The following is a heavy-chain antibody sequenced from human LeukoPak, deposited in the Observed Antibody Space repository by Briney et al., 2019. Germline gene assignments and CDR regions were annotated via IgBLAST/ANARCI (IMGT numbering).Heavy chain of an antibody. Sequence: GGSLRLSCAASGFTFSSYEMNWVRQAPGKGLEWVSYISSSGSTIYYADSVKGRFTISRDNAKNSLYLQMNSLRAEDTAVYCCASLYCTNGVCYTNWFDPWGQGTLVTVSS. J-gene: IGHJ5*02. CDR3: ASLYCTNGVCYTNWFDP. CDR1: GFTFSSYE. V-gene: IGHV3-48*03. CDR2: ISSSGSTI. D-gene: IGHD2-8*01.